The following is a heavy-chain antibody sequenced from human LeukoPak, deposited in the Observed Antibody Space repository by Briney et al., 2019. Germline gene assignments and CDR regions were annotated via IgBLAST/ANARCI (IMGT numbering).Heavy chain of an antibody. CDR3: ARGPRVTIFGVVLDLKNNWFDP. D-gene: IGHD3-3*01. J-gene: IGHJ5*02. CDR2: ISAYNGNT. Sequence: GASVKASCKASGYTFTSYGISWVRQAPGQGLEWMGWISAYNGNTNYAQKLQGRVTMTRDTSTSTVYMELSSLRSEDTAVYYCARGPRVTIFGVVLDLKNNWFDPWGQGTLVTVSS. V-gene: IGHV1-18*01. CDR1: GYTFTSYG.